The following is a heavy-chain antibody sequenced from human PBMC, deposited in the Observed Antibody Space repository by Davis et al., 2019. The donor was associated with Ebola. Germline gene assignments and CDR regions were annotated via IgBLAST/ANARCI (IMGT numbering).Heavy chain of an antibody. CDR1: GGSISSYY. CDR2: IYYSGST. D-gene: IGHD3-3*01. Sequence: MPSETLSLTCTVSGGSISSYYWSWIRQPPGKGLEWIGYIYYSGSTNYNPSLKSRVTISVDTSKNQFSLKLSSVTAADTAVYYCASGYDFWSGLYHYGMDVWGQGTTVTVSS. V-gene: IGHV4-59*01. CDR3: ASGYDFWSGLYHYGMDV. J-gene: IGHJ6*02.